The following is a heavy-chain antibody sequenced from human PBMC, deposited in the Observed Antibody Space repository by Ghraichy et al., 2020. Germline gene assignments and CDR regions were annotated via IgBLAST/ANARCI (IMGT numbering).Heavy chain of an antibody. Sequence: GESLNISCAASGFDVSNSYMSWVRQAPGRGLEWVAIIYIAGRTFYVDSVKDRFAIFRDKSKNTLFLQMNRLRVEDTAVYYCVKPNSNWLGAFQSWGQGTMVTVSS. CDR3: VKPNSNWLGAFQS. J-gene: IGHJ3*01. D-gene: IGHD4-11*01. CDR1: GFDVSNSY. V-gene: IGHV3-66*04. CDR2: IYIAGRT.